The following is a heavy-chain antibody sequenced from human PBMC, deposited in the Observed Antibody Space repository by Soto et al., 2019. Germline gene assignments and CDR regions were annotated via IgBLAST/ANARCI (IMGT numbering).Heavy chain of an antibody. Sequence: SETLFLTCTVSGGSISSSSYYWGWIRQPPGKVLEWIGSIYYSGSTYYNPSLKSRVTISVDTSKNQFSLKLSSVTAADTAVYYCASKIRLGYCTNGVCPAFDYWGQGTLVTVS. V-gene: IGHV4-39*01. D-gene: IGHD2-8*01. CDR3: ASKIRLGYCTNGVCPAFDY. CDR2: IYYSGST. CDR1: GGSISSSSYY. J-gene: IGHJ4*02.